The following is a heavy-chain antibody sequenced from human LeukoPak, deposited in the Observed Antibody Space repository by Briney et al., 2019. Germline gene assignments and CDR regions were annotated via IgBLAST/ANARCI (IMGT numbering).Heavy chain of an antibody. CDR1: GFTFSSYS. CDR2: ISSSNSTI. V-gene: IGHV3-48*02. CDR3: AREGDSGYDHNEYYYYGMDV. Sequence: PGGSLRPSCAASGFTFSSYSMNWVRQAPGKGLEWVSYISSSNSTIYYEASVKGRFTISRDNAKNSLYLQMNSLRDEDTAVYYCAREGDSGYDHNEYYYYGMDVWGQGTTVTVSS. J-gene: IGHJ6*02. D-gene: IGHD5-12*01.